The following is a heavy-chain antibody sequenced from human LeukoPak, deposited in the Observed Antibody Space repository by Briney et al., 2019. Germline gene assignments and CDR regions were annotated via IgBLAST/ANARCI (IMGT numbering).Heavy chain of an antibody. CDR2: ISGSGGST. D-gene: IGHD3-22*01. Sequence: PGGSLRLSCAASGFIFSNYWMHWVRQAPGKGLEWVSAISGSGGSTYYADSVKGRFTISRDNSKNTLYLQMNSLRAEDMAVYYCAKETDSSGYYGNWFDPWGQGTLVTVSS. CDR1: GFIFSNYW. J-gene: IGHJ5*02. CDR3: AKETDSSGYYGNWFDP. V-gene: IGHV3-23*01.